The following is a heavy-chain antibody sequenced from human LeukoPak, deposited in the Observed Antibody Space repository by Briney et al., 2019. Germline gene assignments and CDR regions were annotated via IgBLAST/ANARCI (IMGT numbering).Heavy chain of an antibody. J-gene: IGHJ4*02. CDR3: AKGKYSGYDIDY. V-gene: IGHV3-30*18. D-gene: IGHD5-12*01. Sequence: GGSLRLSCAASGFTFSSYEMNWVRQAPGKGLEWVAVISYDGSNKYYADSVKGRFTISRDNSKNTLYLQMNSLRAEDTAVYYCAKGKYSGYDIDYWGQGTLVTVSS. CDR1: GFTFSSYE. CDR2: ISYDGSNK.